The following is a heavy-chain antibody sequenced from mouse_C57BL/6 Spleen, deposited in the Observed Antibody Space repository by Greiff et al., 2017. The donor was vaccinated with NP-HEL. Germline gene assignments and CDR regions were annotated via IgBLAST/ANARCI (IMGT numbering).Heavy chain of an antibody. V-gene: IGHV6-3*01. CDR2: IRLKSDNYAT. D-gene: IGHD6-1*01. CDR3: TGDSLYAMDY. CDR1: GFTFSNYW. Sequence: EVKLMESGGGLVQPGGSMKLSCVASGFTFSNYWMNWVRQSPEKGLEWVAQIRLKSDNYATHYAESVKGRFIISRDDSKSSVYLQMNNLRAEDTGIYYCTGDSLYAMDYWGQGTSVTVSS. J-gene: IGHJ4*01.